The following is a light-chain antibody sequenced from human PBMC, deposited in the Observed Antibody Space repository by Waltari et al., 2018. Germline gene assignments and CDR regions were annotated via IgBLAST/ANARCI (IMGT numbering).Light chain of an antibody. J-gene: IGKJ3*01. CDR3: QQYINWPTGGVT. Sequence: EIVRTQSPATLSVSPGERATLACRASQRVSSNLAWYQQKPGQAPRLLIYGTSTRSTGTPSRSSGSGCGTELTLTVSRRQSDDFAVDYCQQYINWPTGGVTIGPGPNVDIK. V-gene: IGKV3-15*01. CDR1: QRVSSN. CDR2: GTS.